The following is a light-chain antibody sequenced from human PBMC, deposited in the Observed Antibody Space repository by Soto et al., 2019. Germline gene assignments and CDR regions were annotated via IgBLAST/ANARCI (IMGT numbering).Light chain of an antibody. Sequence: EIVLTQSPGTLSLSPGERATLSCRASQSVSSSYLAWYQQKPGQAPRLLIYGASSRATGIPDRFSGSGSGTDFTLTISRLGPEDFAVYYCEQYGSSPWTFGQGNKVAIQ. CDR3: EQYGSSPWT. CDR2: GAS. CDR1: QSVSSSY. J-gene: IGKJ1*01. V-gene: IGKV3-20*01.